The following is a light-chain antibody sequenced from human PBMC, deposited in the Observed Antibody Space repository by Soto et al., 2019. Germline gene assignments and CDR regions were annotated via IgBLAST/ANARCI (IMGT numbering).Light chain of an antibody. V-gene: IGKV3D-15*01. CDR1: QSVSSN. CDR2: GAS. J-gene: IGKJ5*01. Sequence: EIVMTQSPATLSVSPGERATLSCRASQSVSSNLAWYQQKPGQAPRLLIYGASTRATGIPARFSGSGSGTVITLTSSSQQAEYCAVYCWQQYNNCPPLTFGQGTRLEIK. CDR3: QQYNNCPPLT.